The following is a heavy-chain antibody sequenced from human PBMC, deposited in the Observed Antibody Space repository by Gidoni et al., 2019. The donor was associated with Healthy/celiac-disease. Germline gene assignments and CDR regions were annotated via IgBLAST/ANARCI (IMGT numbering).Heavy chain of an antibody. J-gene: IGHJ3*02. CDR3: ARRDSSGYSDAFDI. CDR2: IYYSGST. D-gene: IGHD3-22*01. CDR1: GGSISSSSYY. V-gene: IGHV4-39*01. Sequence: QLQLQESGPGLVKPSETLSLTCTVSGGSISSSSYYWGWIRQPPGKGLEWIGSIYYSGSTYYNPSLKSRVTISVDTSKNQFSLKLSSVTAADTAVYYCARRDSSGYSDAFDIWGQGTMVTVSS.